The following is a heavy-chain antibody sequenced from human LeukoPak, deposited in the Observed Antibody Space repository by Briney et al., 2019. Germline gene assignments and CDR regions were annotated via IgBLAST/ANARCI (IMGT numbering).Heavy chain of an antibody. CDR3: AKDQLYYYDSSGYSPFDY. CDR2: ISGSGGST. CDR1: GFTFSNAW. V-gene: IGHV3-23*01. D-gene: IGHD3-22*01. Sequence: GGSLRLSCAASGFTFSNAWMSWVRQAPGKGLEWVSAISGSGGSTYYADSVKGRFTISRDNSKNTLYLQMNSLRAEDTAVYYCAKDQLYYYDSSGYSPFDYWGQGTLVTVSS. J-gene: IGHJ4*02.